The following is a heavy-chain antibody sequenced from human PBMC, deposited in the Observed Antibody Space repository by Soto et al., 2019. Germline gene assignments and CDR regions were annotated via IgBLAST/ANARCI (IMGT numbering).Heavy chain of an antibody. J-gene: IGHJ4*02. V-gene: IGHV1-69*13. Sequence: VKVSCKASGGTFSSYAISWVRQAPGQGLEWMGGIIPIFGTANYAQKFQGRVTITADESTSTAYMELSSLRSEDTAVYYCARAQASYSSSWYFYIDYWGQGTLVTVSS. CDR2: IIPIFGTA. CDR3: ARAQASYSSSWYFYIDY. CDR1: GGTFSSYA. D-gene: IGHD6-13*01.